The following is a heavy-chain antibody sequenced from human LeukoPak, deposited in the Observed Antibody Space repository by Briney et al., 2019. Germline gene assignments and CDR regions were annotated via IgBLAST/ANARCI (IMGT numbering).Heavy chain of an antibody. J-gene: IGHJ4*02. CDR1: GFTFSSYG. CDR3: ATSMTGYSSTWYEVDC. Sequence: GGSLRLSCAASGFTFSSYGMSWVRQAPGKGLEWVSAIYSGGSTYYADSVKGRFTISRDNSKNTLYLQMNSLRAEDTAVYYCATSMTGYSSTWYEVDCWGQGTLVTVSS. D-gene: IGHD6-13*01. CDR2: IYSGGST. V-gene: IGHV3-53*01.